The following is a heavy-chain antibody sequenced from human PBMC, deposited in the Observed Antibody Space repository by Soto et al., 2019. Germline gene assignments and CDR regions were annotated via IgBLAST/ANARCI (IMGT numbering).Heavy chain of an antibody. CDR1: GGTFRSYT. Sequence: SVQVSCRASGGTFRSYTISWVRQAPGQGLEWMGRIIPILGIANYAQKFQGRVTITADKSTSTAYMELSSLRSEDTAVYYCARGTYDILTEDWFDPWGQGTLVTVSS. J-gene: IGHJ5*02. CDR3: ARGTYDILTEDWFDP. D-gene: IGHD3-9*01. CDR2: IIPILGIA. V-gene: IGHV1-69*02.